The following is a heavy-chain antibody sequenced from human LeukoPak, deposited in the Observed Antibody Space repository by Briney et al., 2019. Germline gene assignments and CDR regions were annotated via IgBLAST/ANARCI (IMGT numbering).Heavy chain of an antibody. CDR3: ARDLNYYGSGSYYDY. Sequence: ASVKVSCKASGYTFTGYYMHWVRQAPGQGLEWMGWINPNSGGTNYAQKFQGRVTMTRDTSISTAYMKLSRLRSDDTAVYYCARDLNYYGSGSYYDYWGQGTLVTVSS. J-gene: IGHJ4*02. CDR1: GYTFTGYY. CDR2: INPNSGGT. V-gene: IGHV1-2*02. D-gene: IGHD3-10*01.